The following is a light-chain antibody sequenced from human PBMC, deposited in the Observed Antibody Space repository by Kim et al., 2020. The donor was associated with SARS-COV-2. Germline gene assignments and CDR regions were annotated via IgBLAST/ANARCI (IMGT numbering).Light chain of an antibody. V-gene: IGLV3-19*01. J-gene: IGLJ2*01. Sequence: SSELTQDPAVSVALGQTVRITCQGDSLRKYYASWYQQKPGQAPVLVMYGKNNWPSGIPDRFSGSSSGNTASLTITGAQAEDEADYYCDSRDSSGNHVLFG. CDR1: SLRKYY. CDR2: GKN. CDR3: DSRDSSGNHVL.